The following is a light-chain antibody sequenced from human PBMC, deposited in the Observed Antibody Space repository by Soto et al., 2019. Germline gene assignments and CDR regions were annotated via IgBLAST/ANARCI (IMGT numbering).Light chain of an antibody. CDR1: QSAISN. Sequence: EIVMTQSPATLSVSPGERVTLSCRASQSAISNLAWYQQKPGQTPRLLIYGASSRATGIPDRFSGSGSGTDFTLTISRLEPEDFAVYYCQQYGSSPLTFGGGTKVDIK. J-gene: IGKJ4*01. CDR3: QQYGSSPLT. V-gene: IGKV3-20*01. CDR2: GAS.